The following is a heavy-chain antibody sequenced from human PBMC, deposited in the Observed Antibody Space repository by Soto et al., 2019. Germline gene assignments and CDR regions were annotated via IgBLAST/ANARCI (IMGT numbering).Heavy chain of an antibody. D-gene: IGHD4-4*01. J-gene: IGHJ5*02. CDR2: IKSKTDGGTT. CDR3: AKDRESTVNSLYNWFDP. Sequence: GGSLRLSCAASGFTFSNAWMNWVRQAPGKGLEWVGRIKSKTDGGTTDYAAPVKGRFTISRDDSKNTLYLQMNSLKTEDTAVYYCAKDRESTVNSLYNWFDPWGQGTLVTVSS. CDR1: GFTFSNAW. V-gene: IGHV3-15*07.